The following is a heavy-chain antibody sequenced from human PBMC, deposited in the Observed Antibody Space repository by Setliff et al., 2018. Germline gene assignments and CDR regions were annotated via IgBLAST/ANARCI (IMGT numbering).Heavy chain of an antibody. J-gene: IGHJ4*02. CDR3: ARSLGSGSYYNSRPFYSDY. D-gene: IGHD3-10*01. Sequence: SETLSLTCSVSDGSISSFYWSWIRQPPGKGLEWIGYIYTSGSTNYNPSLKSRVTISLDMSKNQFSLKLSSVTAADTAVYFCARSLGSGSYYNSRPFYSDYWGQGTLVTVSS. CDR2: IYTSGST. V-gene: IGHV4-4*08. CDR1: DGSISSFY.